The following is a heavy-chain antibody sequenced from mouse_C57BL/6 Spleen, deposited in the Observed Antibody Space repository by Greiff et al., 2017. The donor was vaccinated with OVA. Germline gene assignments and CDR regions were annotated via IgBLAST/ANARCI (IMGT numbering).Heavy chain of an antibody. D-gene: IGHD1-1*01. CDR3: ARNGVITTVVEDAMDY. Sequence: VKLVESGPGLVQPSQSLSITCTVSGFSLTSYGVHWVRQSPGKGLEWLGVIWSGGSTDYNAAFISRLSISKDNSKSQVFFKMNSLQADDTAIYYCARNGVITTVVEDAMDYWGQGTSVTVSS. J-gene: IGHJ4*01. V-gene: IGHV2-2*01. CDR1: GFSLTSYG. CDR2: IWSGGST.